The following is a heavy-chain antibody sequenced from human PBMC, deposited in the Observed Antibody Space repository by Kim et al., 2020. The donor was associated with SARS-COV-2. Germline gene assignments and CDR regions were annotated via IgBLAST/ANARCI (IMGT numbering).Heavy chain of an antibody. V-gene: IGHV1-18*01. CDR1: GYTFTSYG. CDR2: ISAYNGNT. Sequence: ASVKVSCKASGYTFTSYGISWVRQAPGQGLEWMGWISAYNGNTNYAQKLQGRVTMTTDTSTSTAYMELRSLRSDDTAVYYCARGKPLYCSSTSCYTNYYYYYGMDVWGQGTTVTVSS. D-gene: IGHD2-2*02. J-gene: IGHJ6*02. CDR3: ARGKPLYCSSTSCYTNYYYYYGMDV.